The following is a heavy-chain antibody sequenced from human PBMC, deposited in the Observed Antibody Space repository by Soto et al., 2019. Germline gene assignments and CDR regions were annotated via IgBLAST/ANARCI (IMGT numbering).Heavy chain of an antibody. V-gene: IGHV1-69*01. D-gene: IGHD3-3*01. J-gene: IGHJ3*02. Sequence: QVHLVQSGAGVKKPGSSVKVSCKASGGTFSRYAISWVRQAPGQGLEWMGGIIPMFGTPNYAQKFQGRVTITEDESTNTAYMDLSSLRSEDTAVYYCATLTNNFYTSGYYCETDGFDIWGQGTTVSVSS. CDR3: ATLTNNFYTSGYYCETDGFDI. CDR1: GGTFSRYA. CDR2: IIPMFGTP.